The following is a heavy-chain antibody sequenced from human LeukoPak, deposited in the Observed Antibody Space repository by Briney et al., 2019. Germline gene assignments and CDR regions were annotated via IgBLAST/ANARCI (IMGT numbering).Heavy chain of an antibody. J-gene: IGHJ4*02. CDR3: ARDRSGYDYLFDY. Sequence: GGSLRLSCAASGFIFSSSAMNWVRQAPGKRLEWVSSISSSSSYIYYADSVKGRFTISRDNAKNSLYLQMNSLRAEDTAVYYCARDRSGYDYLFDYWGQGTLVTVSS. CDR2: ISSSSSYI. CDR1: GFIFSSSA. V-gene: IGHV3-21*01. D-gene: IGHD5-12*01.